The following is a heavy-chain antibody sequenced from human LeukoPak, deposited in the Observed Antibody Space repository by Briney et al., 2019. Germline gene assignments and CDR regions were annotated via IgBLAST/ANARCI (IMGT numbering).Heavy chain of an antibody. CDR1: GGSISSGGYS. CDR2: IYHSGST. J-gene: IGHJ4*02. V-gene: IGHV4-30-2*01. D-gene: IGHD5-24*01. Sequence: SETLSLTCAVSGGSISSGGYSWSWIRQPPGKGPEWIGYIYHSGSTYYNPSLKSRVTISVDRSKNQSSLKLSSVTAEDTAVYYCARGGDGYNSLAVDYWGQGTLVTVSS. CDR3: ARGGDGYNSLAVDY.